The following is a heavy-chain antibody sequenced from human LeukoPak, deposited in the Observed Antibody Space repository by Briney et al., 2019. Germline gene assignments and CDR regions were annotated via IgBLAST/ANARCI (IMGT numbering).Heavy chain of an antibody. J-gene: IGHJ4*02. CDR1: GGSISSYY. CDR3: AMGDDDSSGYYQTFFDY. V-gene: IGHV4-59*01. CDR2: IYYSGST. Sequence: PSETLSLTCTVSGGSISSYYWSWIRQPPGKGLEWIGYIYYSGSTNYNPSLKSRVTISVDTSKNQFSLKLSSVTAADTAVYYCAMGDDDSSGYYQTFFDYWGQGTLVTVSS. D-gene: IGHD3-22*01.